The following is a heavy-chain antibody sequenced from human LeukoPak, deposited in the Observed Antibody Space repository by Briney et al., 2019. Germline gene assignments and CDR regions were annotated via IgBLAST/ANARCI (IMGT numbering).Heavy chain of an antibody. CDR3: ARGISARPYYFDY. D-gene: IGHD6-6*01. CDR1: GFTFSTSW. Sequence: GGSLRLSCTASGFTFSTSWMSWVRQSPGKGLEWVANIRQDGSGKSYVDSVKGRFTLSRDNAKNSLYLQMNSLRAEDTAVYYCARGISARPYYFDYWGQGTLVTVSS. V-gene: IGHV3-7*01. J-gene: IGHJ4*02. CDR2: IRQDGSGK.